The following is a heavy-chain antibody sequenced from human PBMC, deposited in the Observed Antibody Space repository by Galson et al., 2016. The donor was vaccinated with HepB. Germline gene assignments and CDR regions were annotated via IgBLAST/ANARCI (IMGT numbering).Heavy chain of an antibody. Sequence: ETLSLTCAVSGASINTSNWWTWVRQAPGTGLEWIGEIYHTGTSNNNPSLLSRFTMSIDNSKIHFSLNLNSVTAADTAVYYCARASVVPGARMVFDSWGQGILVTVSS. V-gene: IGHV4-4*02. CDR3: ARASVVPGARMVFDS. CDR2: IYHTGTS. CDR1: GASINTSNW. D-gene: IGHD2-2*01. J-gene: IGHJ5*01.